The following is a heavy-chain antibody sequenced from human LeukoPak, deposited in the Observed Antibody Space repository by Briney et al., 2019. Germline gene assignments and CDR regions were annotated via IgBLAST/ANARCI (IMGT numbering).Heavy chain of an antibody. D-gene: IGHD3-10*01. J-gene: IGHJ3*02. Sequence: GGSLRLSCAASGFTFSTYSMNWVRQAPGKGLEWVSYISSTSGTIYYADSLKGRFTISRDNARNSLYLQMNSLRVEDTAVYYCARDLGSGAFDIWGQGTMVTVSS. CDR1: GFTFSTYS. V-gene: IGHV3-48*04. CDR3: ARDLGSGAFDI. CDR2: ISSTSGTI.